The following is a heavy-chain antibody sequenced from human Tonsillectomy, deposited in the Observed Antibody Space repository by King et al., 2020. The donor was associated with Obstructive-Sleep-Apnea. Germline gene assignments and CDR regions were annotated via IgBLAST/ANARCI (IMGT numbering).Heavy chain of an antibody. CDR1: GFTFSSYS. CDR2: ISSSSSYI. V-gene: IGHV3-21*01. Sequence: VQLVESGGGLVKPGGSLRLSCAASGFTFSSYSMNWVRQAPGKGLEWVSSISSSSSYIYYADSVTGRFTISRDNAKNSLYLQMNSLRAEDTAVYYCASALPGDPQLFYYYYGMDVWGQGTTVTVSS. J-gene: IGHJ6*02. CDR3: ASALPGDPQLFYYYYGMDV. D-gene: IGHD7-27*01.